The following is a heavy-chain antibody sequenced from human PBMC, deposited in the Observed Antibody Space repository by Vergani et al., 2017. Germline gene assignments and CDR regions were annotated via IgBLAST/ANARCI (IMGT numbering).Heavy chain of an antibody. Sequence: QVQLQASCPGRVKPSQTLSLTCSMSGGSISAGYYFWSWIRQPAGKGLEWLGHISASGNASHSPSLKTRVSMSVDTSKNQFSLTVTSVTAADTAIYFCARRSGGYYSGGKVHPLRTAFDVWGHGTVVTVSS. V-gene: IGHV4-61*02. CDR2: ISASGNA. D-gene: IGHD2-15*01. CDR1: GGSISAGYYF. J-gene: IGHJ3*01. CDR3: ARRSGGYYSGGKVHPLRTAFDV.